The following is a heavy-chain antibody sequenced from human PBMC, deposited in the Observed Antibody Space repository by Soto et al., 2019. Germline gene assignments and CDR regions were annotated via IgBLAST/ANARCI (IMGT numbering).Heavy chain of an antibody. CDR3: VRGASLNCDY. V-gene: IGHV3-20*03. Sequence: ARQAPWQGLEWVSGVNWNGGSTGYADSVKGRFTISRDNAKNSLYLQMNSLRAEDTAFYYCVRGASLNCDYWGQGTLVTVSS. CDR2: VNWNGGST. J-gene: IGHJ4*02. D-gene: IGHD1-26*01.